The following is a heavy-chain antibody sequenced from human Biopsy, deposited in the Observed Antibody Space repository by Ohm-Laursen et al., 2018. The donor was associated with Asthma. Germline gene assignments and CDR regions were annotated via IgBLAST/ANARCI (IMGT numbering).Heavy chain of an antibody. J-gene: IGHJ3*02. CDR2: ISKDASTQ. D-gene: IGHD1-1*01. CDR3: VRDGTDDAFDI. Sequence: SLRLSCAATGFSFSNFAIHWVRQAPGKGLEWVGVISKDASTQDYADSVKGRFTMTRDNSKNTLDLQMNSLREEDTAVYYCVRDGTDDAFDIWGQGTVVSVSA. CDR1: GFSFSNFA. V-gene: IGHV3-30*01.